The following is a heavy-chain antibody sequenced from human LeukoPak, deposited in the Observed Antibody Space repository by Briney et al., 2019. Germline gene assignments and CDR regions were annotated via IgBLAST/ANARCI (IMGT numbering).Heavy chain of an antibody. J-gene: IGHJ4*02. Sequence: GASVKVSCKASGYTFTSYDIDWVRQATGQGLEWMGWISAYNGNTNYAQKLQGRVTMTTDTSTSTAYMELRSLRSDDTAVYYCARAGGAILEWLPHYFDYWGQGTLVTVSS. CDR3: ARAGGAILEWLPHYFDY. CDR1: GYTFTSYD. CDR2: ISAYNGNT. D-gene: IGHD3-3*01. V-gene: IGHV1-18*01.